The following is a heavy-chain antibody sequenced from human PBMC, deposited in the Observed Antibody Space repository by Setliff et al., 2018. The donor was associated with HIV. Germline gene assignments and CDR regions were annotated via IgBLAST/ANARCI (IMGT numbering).Heavy chain of an antibody. CDR1: GGSISSNW. J-gene: IGHJ4*02. V-gene: IGHV4-4*02. CDR3: GGNGYYSIDY. D-gene: IGHD3-22*01. CDR2: IYHSGST. Sequence: SETLSLTCAVSGGSISSNWWSWVRQSPGKGLEWIGEIYHSGSTHYNPSLQSRVTISVDKSKSQFSLKLNSVTAADTAVYYCGGNGYYSIDYWGQGTLVTVSS.